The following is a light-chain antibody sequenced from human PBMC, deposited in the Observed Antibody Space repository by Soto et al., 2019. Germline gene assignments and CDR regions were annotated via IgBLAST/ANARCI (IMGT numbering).Light chain of an antibody. V-gene: IGLV1-44*01. CDR3: AAWDDSLNGHV. Sequence: QSVLTQPHSASGTPGQRGTISCSGSSSNIGTSSVHWFQQLPGTAPKLLISTTNQRPSGVPERFSGSKSGTSASLAISGLQSEDEADYYCAAWDDSLNGHVFGTGTKVT. J-gene: IGLJ1*01. CDR2: TTN. CDR1: SSNIGTSS.